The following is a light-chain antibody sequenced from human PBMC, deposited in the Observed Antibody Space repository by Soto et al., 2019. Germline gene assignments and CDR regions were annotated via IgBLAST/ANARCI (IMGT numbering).Light chain of an antibody. CDR3: QQASSFPPT. Sequence: DIKMTEASTSGSASVGERVTITVRASQGISRFLAWYQQKSGKAPKFLIYAASSLQSGVLSRFSGSVSGTEFTLTINSLQPEDFATYYCQQASSFPPTFCQGTRLEIK. CDR1: QGISRF. V-gene: IGKV1-12*01. J-gene: IGKJ5*01. CDR2: AAS.